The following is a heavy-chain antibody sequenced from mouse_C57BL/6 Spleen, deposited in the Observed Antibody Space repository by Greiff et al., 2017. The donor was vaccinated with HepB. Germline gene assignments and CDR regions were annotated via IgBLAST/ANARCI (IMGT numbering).Heavy chain of an antibody. J-gene: IGHJ3*01. D-gene: IGHD4-1*01. Sequence: EVQLQESGGGLVKPGGSLKLSCAASGFTFSSYAMSWVRQTPEKRLEWVATISDGGSYTYYPDNVKGRFTSSRDNAKNNRYLQMSHLKSEDTAMYYCARDGGLASWDPWFAYWGQGTLVTVSA. V-gene: IGHV5-4*01. CDR1: GFTFSSYA. CDR2: ISDGGSYT. CDR3: ARDGGLASWDPWFAY.